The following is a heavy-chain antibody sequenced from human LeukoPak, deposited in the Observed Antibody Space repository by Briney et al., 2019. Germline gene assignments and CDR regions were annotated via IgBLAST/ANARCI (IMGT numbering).Heavy chain of an antibody. J-gene: IGHJ6*03. CDR3: AKDSRYPGGYYYYMDV. V-gene: IGHV3-23*01. CDR1: GFRFSNYA. CDR2: IGGGGDSI. Sequence: SGGSLRLSCGASGFRFSNYAMSWVRQAPGKGLEWVSGIGGGGDSIYYVDSVKGRFTISRDNSKNTLYLQMSSLRAEDTAVYYCAKDSRYPGGYYYYMDVWGKGTTVTVSS. D-gene: IGHD4-23*01.